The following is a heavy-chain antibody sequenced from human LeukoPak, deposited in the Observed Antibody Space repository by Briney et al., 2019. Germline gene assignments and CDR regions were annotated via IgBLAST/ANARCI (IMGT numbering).Heavy chain of an antibody. Sequence: GGSLRLSCAASGFTFSTYGMDWVRQAPGKGLEWVAVIWYDGSNKYYADYVKGRFTISRDNSKNTLYLQMNSLRAEDTAVYYCARGPHYHHSTGHFSYWGQGTLVTVSS. V-gene: IGHV3-33*01. J-gene: IGHJ4*02. CDR1: GFTFSTYG. CDR2: IWYDGSNK. D-gene: IGHD3-22*01. CDR3: ARGPHYHHSTGHFSY.